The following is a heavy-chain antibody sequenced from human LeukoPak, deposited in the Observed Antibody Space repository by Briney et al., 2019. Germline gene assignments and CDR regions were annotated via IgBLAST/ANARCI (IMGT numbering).Heavy chain of an antibody. J-gene: IGHJ4*02. Sequence: PSETLPLTCTVSGGSISSYYWSWIRQPPGKGLEWIGYIYYSGSTNYNPSLKSRVTISVDTSKNQFSLKLSSVTAADTAVYYCARVTGYDWESSYDYWGQGTLVTVSS. CDR3: ARVTGYDWESSYDY. V-gene: IGHV4-59*01. D-gene: IGHD5-12*01. CDR1: GGSISSYY. CDR2: IYYSGST.